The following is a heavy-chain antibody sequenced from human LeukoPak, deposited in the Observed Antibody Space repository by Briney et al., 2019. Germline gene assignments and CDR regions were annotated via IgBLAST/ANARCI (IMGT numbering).Heavy chain of an antibody. CDR3: ARDLYSNNWYAFDY. V-gene: IGHV3-20*04. D-gene: IGHD6-13*01. CDR2: INWNGGSI. J-gene: IGHJ4*02. CDR1: GFAFDDYG. Sequence: GGSLRLSCAASGFAFDDYGMSWVRQAPGKGLEWVSGINWNGGSIGYADSVKGRFTISRDNANNLLYLQMNSLRAGDAAVYYCARDLYSNNWYAFDYWGQGTLVTVSS.